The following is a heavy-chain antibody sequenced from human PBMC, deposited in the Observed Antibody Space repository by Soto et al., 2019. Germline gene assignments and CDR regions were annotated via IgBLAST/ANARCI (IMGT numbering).Heavy chain of an antibody. D-gene: IGHD2-2*02. CDR2: ISAYNGNT. J-gene: IGHJ6*01. CDR1: GYTFTSYY. CDR3: GRSYCRSTSCYNAYYYYCYGMDG. V-gene: IGHV1-18*04. Sequence: QVQLVQSGAEVQNPGASVKVSCKASGYTFTSYYMPWVRQAPGQGLAWMGWISAYNGNTNYAQKRQGRVTMTTDKATSTAYMELRGLRSDDPAVYYGGRSYCRSTSCYNAYYYYCYGMDGW.